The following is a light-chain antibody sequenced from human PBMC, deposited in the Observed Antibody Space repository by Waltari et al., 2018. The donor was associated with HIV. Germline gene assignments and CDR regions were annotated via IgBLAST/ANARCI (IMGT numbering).Light chain of an antibody. V-gene: IGLV2-23*02. CDR2: EVS. J-gene: IGLJ3*02. CDR3: CSYAVSSAWV. CDR1: SSEVGSYNL. Sequence: QSALTQPASVSGFPGQSITISCTGTSSEVGSYNLVSWYQQHPGQAPKPRSYEVSKRPTVVSKCFSSSMSGNTALLTISWLQAEDEADYYCCSYAVSSAWVFGGGTRLTVL.